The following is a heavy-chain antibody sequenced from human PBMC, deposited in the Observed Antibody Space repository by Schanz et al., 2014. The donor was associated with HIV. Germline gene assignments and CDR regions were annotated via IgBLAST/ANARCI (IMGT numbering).Heavy chain of an antibody. Sequence: EVQLVESGGGLVKPGGSLRLSCAASGFTFSSKSMSWVRQAPGKGPEWVSAISGSGGSKYYADSVKGRFTISRDNSKNTLYLQMNSLRAEDTAVYYCARDAASHSYGSTMDVWGQGTTVTVSS. D-gene: IGHD5-18*01. V-gene: IGHV3-23*04. J-gene: IGHJ6*02. CDR3: ARDAASHSYGSTMDV. CDR1: GFTFSSKS. CDR2: ISGSGGSK.